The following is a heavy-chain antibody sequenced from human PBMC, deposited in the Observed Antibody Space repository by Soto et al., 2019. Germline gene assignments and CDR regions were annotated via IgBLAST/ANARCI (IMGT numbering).Heavy chain of an antibody. CDR1: GFTFSSYA. CDR3: AKDRGGGIPIFGVVIVPSDY. J-gene: IGHJ4*02. CDR2: ISSSGGTT. D-gene: IGHD3-3*01. Sequence: GGSLRLSCAASGFTFSSYALSWVRQAPGKGLEWVSSISSSGGTTYYADSVKGRFTISRDNSKTTLYLQMNSLRAVDTAIYYCAKDRGGGIPIFGVVIVPSDYWGQGTLVTVSS. V-gene: IGHV3-23*01.